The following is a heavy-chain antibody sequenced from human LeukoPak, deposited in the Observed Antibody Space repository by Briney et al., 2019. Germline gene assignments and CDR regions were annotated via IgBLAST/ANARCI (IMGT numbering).Heavy chain of an antibody. D-gene: IGHD6-6*01. J-gene: IGHJ4*02. CDR3: ARGSSSSSRDY. CDR2: INHSGST. Sequence: SETLSLTCAVYGGSFSGYYWSWIRQPPGKGLEWIGEINHSGSTNYNPSLKSRVTIPVDTSKNQFSLRLSSVTAADTAVYYCARGSSSSSRDYWGQGTLVTVSS. CDR1: GGSFSGYY. V-gene: IGHV4-34*01.